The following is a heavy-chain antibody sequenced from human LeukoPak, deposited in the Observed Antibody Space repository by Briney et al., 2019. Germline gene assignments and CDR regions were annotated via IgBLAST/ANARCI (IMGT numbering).Heavy chain of an antibody. D-gene: IGHD2-2*01. V-gene: IGHV4-30-4*01. Sequence: SETLSLTCTVSGVSISSDDYYWSWIRQPPGKGLEWIGYIYYSGSTYYNPSLKSRVTISVDTSKNQSSLKLSSVTAADTAVYYCPRGGGDCSSTSCPASAWGQGTLVTVSS. CDR2: IYYSGST. CDR1: GVSISSDDYY. J-gene: IGHJ5*02. CDR3: PRGGGDCSSTSCPASA.